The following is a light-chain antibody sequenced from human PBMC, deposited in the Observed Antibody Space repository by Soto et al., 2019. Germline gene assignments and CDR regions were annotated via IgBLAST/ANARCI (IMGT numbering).Light chain of an antibody. CDR2: AAS. CDR1: LPISNY. V-gene: IGKV1-27*01. Sequence: DIQMTQSPSSLSSSVGDRFTITLLASLPISNYLACYQQKPGKIPNLLIYAASTLQAGVPSRFSGSGSGTDFTLTISSLQPEDVAAYYCQKYNSAPLTFGGGTKVDI. J-gene: IGKJ4*01. CDR3: QKYNSAPLT.